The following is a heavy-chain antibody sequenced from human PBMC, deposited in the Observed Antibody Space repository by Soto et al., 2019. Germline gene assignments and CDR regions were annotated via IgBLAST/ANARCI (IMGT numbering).Heavy chain of an antibody. CDR1: GFTFRTYG. V-gene: IGHV3-30*18. J-gene: IGHJ4*02. CDR3: AKTPGVVIPPVDS. Sequence: GGSLRLSCAASGFTFRTYGMHWVRQAPGKGLEWVAVISYDGSDKYYADPVKGRFTISRDNSKNTLYLQMNSLTPEDTAVYYCAKTPGVVIPPVDSWGQGILVTVSS. D-gene: IGHD3-3*01. CDR2: ISYDGSDK.